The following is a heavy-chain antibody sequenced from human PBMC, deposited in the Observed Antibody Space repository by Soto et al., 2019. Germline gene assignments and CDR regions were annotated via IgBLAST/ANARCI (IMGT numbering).Heavy chain of an antibody. D-gene: IGHD3-22*01. V-gene: IGHV1-2*02. CDR2: INPNSGGT. Sequence: ASGKGSCKGSWYTFTGYHMHLVGQAPGQGLEWMGWINPNSGGTNYAQKFQGRVTMTRDTSISTAYMEVSRLRSDDTAVYYCARDRRFYDSGTYDIANDAFDVWGQGTMVTVSS. CDR1: WYTFTGYH. CDR3: ARDRRFYDSGTYDIANDAFDV. J-gene: IGHJ3*01.